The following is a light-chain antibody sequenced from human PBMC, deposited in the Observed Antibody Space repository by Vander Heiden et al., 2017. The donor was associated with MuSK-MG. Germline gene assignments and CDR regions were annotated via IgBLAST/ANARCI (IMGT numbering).Light chain of an antibody. CDR3: LQHNSYPYT. CDR1: LGISNY. V-gene: IGKV1-17*03. Sequence: IQMTQSPSAMSASLGDSVTITCRESLGISNYLAWYQQKPGQVPKWLIYAASSLQSGVPERFSGSGSGTEFSLTISSLQPEDVATYYCLQHNSYPYTFGHGTKLDIK. J-gene: IGKJ2*01. CDR2: AAS.